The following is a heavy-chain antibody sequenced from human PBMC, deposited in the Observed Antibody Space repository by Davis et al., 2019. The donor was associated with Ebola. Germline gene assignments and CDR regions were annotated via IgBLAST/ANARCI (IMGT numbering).Heavy chain of an antibody. CDR2: ISGSGGST. Sequence: PGGSLRLSCAASGFTFSSYAMSWVRQAPGKGLEWVSAISGSGGSTYYADSVKGRFTISRDNSKNTVYLQMNSLRAEDTAVYYCASSVGIAAAGQPYYYYGMDVWGQGTTVTVSS. V-gene: IGHV3-23*01. J-gene: IGHJ6*02. D-gene: IGHD6-13*01. CDR3: ASSVGIAAAGQPYYYYGMDV. CDR1: GFTFSSYA.